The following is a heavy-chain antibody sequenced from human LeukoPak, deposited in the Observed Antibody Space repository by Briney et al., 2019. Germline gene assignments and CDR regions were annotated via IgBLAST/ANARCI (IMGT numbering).Heavy chain of an antibody. J-gene: IGHJ4*02. Sequence: PGGSVRLSCAASGFTVNNYYMNWVRQAPGKGLEWVSVVFTGGGTYYADSVKGRFTTSRDNSKNTLYLQMNNLRAEDTAIYYCARYDYWGQGILVTVSS. CDR1: GFTVNNYY. CDR3: ARYDY. CDR2: VFTGGGT. V-gene: IGHV3-53*01.